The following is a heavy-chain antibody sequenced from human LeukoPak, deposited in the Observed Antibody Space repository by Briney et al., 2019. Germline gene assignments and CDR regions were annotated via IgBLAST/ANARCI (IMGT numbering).Heavy chain of an antibody. CDR3: AGHGPGIAATADY. D-gene: IGHD6-13*01. V-gene: IGHV3-30*03. J-gene: IGHJ4*02. CDR2: ISYDGSNK. Sequence: GGSLRPSCAASGFTFSSYGMHWVRQAPGKGLEWVAVISYDGSNKYYADSVKGRFTISRDNSKNTLYLQVNSLRVEDTAVYYCAGHGPGIAATADYWGQGTLVTVSS. CDR1: GFTFSSYG.